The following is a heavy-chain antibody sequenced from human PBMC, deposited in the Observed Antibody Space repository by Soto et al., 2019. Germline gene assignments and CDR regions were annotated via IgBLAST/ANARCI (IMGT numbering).Heavy chain of an antibody. J-gene: IGHJ4*02. CDR1: GYTFTSYG. Sequence: QVQLVQSGAEVKKPGASVKVSCKASGYTFTSYGISWVRQAPGQGLEWMGWISAYNGNTKYAQKLQGRVTMTTDTSTSTAYMELRSLRSDDTAVYYWARDPALHVDTAQKFDCWGQGTLVTVSS. D-gene: IGHD5-18*01. CDR2: ISAYNGNT. V-gene: IGHV1-18*01. CDR3: ARDPALHVDTAQKFDC.